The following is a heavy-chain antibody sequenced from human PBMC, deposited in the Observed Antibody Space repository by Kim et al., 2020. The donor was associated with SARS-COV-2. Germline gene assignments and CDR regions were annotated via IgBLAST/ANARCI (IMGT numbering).Heavy chain of an antibody. D-gene: IGHD2-15*01. Sequence: GESLKISCKGSGYSFTSYWIGWVRQMPGKGLEWMGIIYPGDSDPRYSPSFQGQVTISADKSISTAYLQWSSLKASDTAMYYCARSDSRLGYCSGGSCSWFDPWGQGTLVTVSS. V-gene: IGHV5-51*01. J-gene: IGHJ5*02. CDR2: IYPGDSDP. CDR1: GYSFTSYW. CDR3: ARSDSRLGYCSGGSCSWFDP.